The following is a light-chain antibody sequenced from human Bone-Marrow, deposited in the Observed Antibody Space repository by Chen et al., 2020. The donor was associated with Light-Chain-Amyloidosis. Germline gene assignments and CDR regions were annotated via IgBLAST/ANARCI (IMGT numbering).Light chain of an antibody. V-gene: IGLV6-57*02. CDR2: EDD. J-gene: IGLJ3*02. CDR1: GGASASNY. CDR3: QAFDINNEWV. Sequence: LTQPHSVSGSPGETLTISGTGSGGASASNYVQWYQQRPGSAPTTVIFEDDQRPSGVPDRFFGSIDSSSNSAYLTISGLRSEDEGDYYCQAFDINNEWVFGGGTKVTVL.